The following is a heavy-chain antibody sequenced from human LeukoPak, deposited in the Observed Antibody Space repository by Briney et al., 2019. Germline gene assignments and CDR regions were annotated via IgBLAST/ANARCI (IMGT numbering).Heavy chain of an antibody. V-gene: IGHV4-59*01. J-gene: IGHJ4*02. Sequence: SETLSLTCTVSGDSISSYYWSWIRQPPGKGLEWIGYFYYSGTSNYNPSLKSRVTMPIDTSKNQFSLKLSSVTAADTAVYYCARIRGYFDYWGQGTLVTVSS. CDR2: FYYSGTS. CDR3: ARIRGYFDY. D-gene: IGHD3-3*02. CDR1: GDSISSYY.